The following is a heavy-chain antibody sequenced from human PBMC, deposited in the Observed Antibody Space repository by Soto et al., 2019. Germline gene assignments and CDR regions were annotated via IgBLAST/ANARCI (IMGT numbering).Heavy chain of an antibody. J-gene: IGHJ4*02. V-gene: IGHV3-21*06. Sequence: GGSLRLSCAASGFTFARYSMNWVRQAPGKGLEWVSSISSTTNYIYYGDSMKGRFTISRDNAKNSLYLEMNSLRAEDTAVYYCARESEDLTSNFDYWGQGTLVTVSS. CDR3: ARESEDLTSNFDY. CDR2: ISSTTNYI. CDR1: GFTFARYS.